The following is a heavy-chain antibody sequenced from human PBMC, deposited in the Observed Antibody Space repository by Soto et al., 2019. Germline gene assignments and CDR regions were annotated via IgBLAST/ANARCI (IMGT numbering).Heavy chain of an antibody. CDR3: AHRVLRTVFGLVTTTATYFDF. CDR2: IYWDDDK. D-gene: IGHD3-3*01. Sequence: QITLNESGPTVVRPTETLTLTCRFSGFSLTTSGVGVGWIRQSPGKAPEWLALIYWDDDKRYSASLKRRLTITKDTSKNQVVLTVSDLDPTDTATYYCAHRVLRTVFGLVTTTATYFDFWAQGTPVAVSS. V-gene: IGHV2-5*02. J-gene: IGHJ4*02. CDR1: GFSLTTSGVG.